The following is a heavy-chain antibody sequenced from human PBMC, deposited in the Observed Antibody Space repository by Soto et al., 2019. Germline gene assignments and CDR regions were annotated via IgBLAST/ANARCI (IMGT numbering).Heavy chain of an antibody. CDR2: IGPYNGNT. CDR1: GYTFNNYG. CDR3: ARCYCSVGSCYTCWHFDL. D-gene: IGHD2-15*01. V-gene: IGHV1-18*01. J-gene: IGHJ2*01. Sequence: QVQLVQSEAEVKKPGASVNVSCKASGYTFNNYGISWVRQASGQGLEWMGWIGPYNGNTDHAQNFQGRVTMTTDTSTNTAYMELRSLRSDDTALYYCARCYCSVGSCYTCWHFDLWGRGTLVTVSS.